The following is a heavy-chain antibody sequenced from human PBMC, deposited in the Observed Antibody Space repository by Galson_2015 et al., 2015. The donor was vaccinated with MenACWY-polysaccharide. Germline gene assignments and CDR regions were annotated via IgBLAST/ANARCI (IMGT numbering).Heavy chain of an antibody. V-gene: IGHV4-31*03. CDR1: GDSITSGGYF. CDR2: ISYDRGT. Sequence: TLSLTCTVSGDSITSGGYFWSWIRQHPGKGLEWIASISYDRGTYYNPSLKSRVTISVDTPNNQLSLKLNSVTAADTAVYYCARGGRAFSNRNWFDPWGQGTLVTVSS. J-gene: IGHJ5*02. CDR3: ARGGRAFSNRNWFDP. D-gene: IGHD3-16*01.